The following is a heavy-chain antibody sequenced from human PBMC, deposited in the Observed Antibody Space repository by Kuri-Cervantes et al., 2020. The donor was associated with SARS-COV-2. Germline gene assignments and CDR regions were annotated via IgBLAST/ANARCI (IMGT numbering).Heavy chain of an antibody. J-gene: IGHJ6*02. CDR2: INHSGST. CDR3: ARGGDSLLLCLEV. CDR1: GGSFSDYS. Sequence: ESLKISCAVYGGSFSDYSWSWIRQPPGKGLEWIGEINHSGSTNYNPSLKSRVTISLDTSKNQFSLKLSSVTAADTAVYYCARGGDSLLLCLEVWGQGTTVTVSS. V-gene: IGHV4-34*01. D-gene: IGHD2-2*01.